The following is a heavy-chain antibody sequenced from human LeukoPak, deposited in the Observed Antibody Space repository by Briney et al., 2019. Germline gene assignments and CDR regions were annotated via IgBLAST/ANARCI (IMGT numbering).Heavy chain of an antibody. J-gene: IGHJ4*02. CDR3: ARDSGDTAMGAGGY. Sequence: ASVKVSCKASGYTFTGYYMHWVRQAPGQGLERMGWINPNSGGTNYAQKFQGRVTMTRDTSISTAYMELSRLRSDDTAVYYCARDSGDTAMGAGGYWGQGTLVTDSS. CDR2: INPNSGGT. CDR1: GYTFTGYY. V-gene: IGHV1-2*02. D-gene: IGHD5-18*01.